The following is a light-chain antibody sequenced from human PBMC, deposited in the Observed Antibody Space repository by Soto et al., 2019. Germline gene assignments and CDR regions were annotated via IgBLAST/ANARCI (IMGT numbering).Light chain of an antibody. Sequence: EIVLTQSPGTLALSPGERATVFCRASQSVRSSYLAWYQQKPGQAPGLLIYGTSTRATGTPDRFSGSGSGTDFTLTISRLEPEDFAVYYCQQFENSPWTFGQGTKVEIK. CDR2: GTS. V-gene: IGKV3-20*01. J-gene: IGKJ1*01. CDR1: QSVRSSY. CDR3: QQFENSPWT.